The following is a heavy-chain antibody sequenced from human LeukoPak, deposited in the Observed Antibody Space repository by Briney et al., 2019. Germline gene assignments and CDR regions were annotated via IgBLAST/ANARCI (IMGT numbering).Heavy chain of an antibody. CDR2: IKQDGSEK. CDR1: GFTFINSW. Sequence: GGSLRLSCAASGFTFINSWMSWVRQAPGKGLEWVANIKQDGSEKYYVDSVEGRFTISRDNAKNSLYLQMNSLRAEDTALYYCAKGYSYGYSAPFDYWGQGTLVTVSS. CDR3: AKGYSYGYSAPFDY. J-gene: IGHJ4*02. D-gene: IGHD5-18*01. V-gene: IGHV3-7*03.